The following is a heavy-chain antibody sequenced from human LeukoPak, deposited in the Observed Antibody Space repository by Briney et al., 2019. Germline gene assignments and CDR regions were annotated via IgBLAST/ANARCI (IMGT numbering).Heavy chain of an antibody. CDR3: AKVTWFRGYDLGADY. CDR2: ISGTSTST. Sequence: PGGSLRLSCAASGFTFSSYHMSWVRQAPGKGLEWVSGISGTSTSTSYADSVKGRFTISRDNSKNTLYLQMNSLRAEDTAVYYCAKVTWFRGYDLGADYWGQGTLVTVSS. J-gene: IGHJ4*02. V-gene: IGHV3-23*01. D-gene: IGHD5-12*01. CDR1: GFTFSSYH.